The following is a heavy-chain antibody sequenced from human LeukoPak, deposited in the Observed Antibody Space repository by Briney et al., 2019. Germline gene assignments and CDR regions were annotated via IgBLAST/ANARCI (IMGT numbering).Heavy chain of an antibody. CDR1: GFTFSSYA. CDR3: AKDYADSSGWYRPFDI. CDR2: ISGSGGST. J-gene: IGHJ3*02. D-gene: IGHD6-19*01. Sequence: GGSLRLSCAASGFTFSSYAMSWVRQAPGKGLEWVSAISGSGGSTYYADSVKGRFTISRDNSKNTLYLQMNSLRAEDTAVYYCAKDYADSSGWYRPFDIWGQGTMVTVSP. V-gene: IGHV3-23*01.